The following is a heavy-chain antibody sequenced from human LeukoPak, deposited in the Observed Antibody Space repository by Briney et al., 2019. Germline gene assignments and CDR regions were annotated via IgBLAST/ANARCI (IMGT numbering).Heavy chain of an antibody. CDR2: FDPEDGET. J-gene: IGHJ4*02. V-gene: IGHV1-24*01. CDR3: ATDSTVVRYFDY. D-gene: IGHD4-23*01. CDR1: GSTLTELS. Sequence: ASVKVSCKVSGSTLTELSMHWVRQAPGKGLEGMGGFDPEDGETIYAQKFQGRVTMTEDTSTDTAYMELSSLRSEDTAVYYCATDSTVVRYFDYWGQGTLVTVSS.